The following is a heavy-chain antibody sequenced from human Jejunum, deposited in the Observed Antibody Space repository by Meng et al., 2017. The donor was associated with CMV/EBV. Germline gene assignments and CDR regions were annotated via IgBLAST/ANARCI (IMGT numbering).Heavy chain of an antibody. D-gene: IGHD1-26*01. V-gene: IGHV3-48*03. CDR3: ARELGARSPHYNWFDP. CDR1: TLSSYE. J-gene: IGHJ5*02. Sequence: TLSSYEMNWVRKAPGKGLEWVSYISSDGRTVLYADSVKGRFTISRDNTKNSVYLQMKSLRAEDTAVYYCARELGARSPHYNWFDPWGQGTLVTVSS. CDR2: ISSDGRTV.